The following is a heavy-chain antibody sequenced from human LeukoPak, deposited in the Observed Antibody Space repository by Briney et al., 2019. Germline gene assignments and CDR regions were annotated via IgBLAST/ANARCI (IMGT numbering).Heavy chain of an antibody. CDR1: GYNFTSYW. Sequence: GESLKISCKGAGYNFTSYWNGWVRQMPGKGLEWMGIIYPGDSDTRYSPSFQGQVTISADKSISTAYLQWSSLKASDTAMYYCASSSRTMVTFDYWGQGTLVTVSS. CDR3: ASSSRTMVTFDY. D-gene: IGHD4/OR15-4a*01. CDR2: IYPGDSDT. J-gene: IGHJ4*02. V-gene: IGHV5-51*01.